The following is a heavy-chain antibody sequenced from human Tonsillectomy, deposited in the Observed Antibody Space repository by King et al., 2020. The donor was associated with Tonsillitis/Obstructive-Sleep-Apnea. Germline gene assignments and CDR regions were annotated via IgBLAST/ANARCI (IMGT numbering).Heavy chain of an antibody. Sequence: VQLQQWGAGLLKPSETLSLTCAVYGGSISGYYWSWIRQPPGKGLEWIGEINHSGSTNYNPSLKSRVPISVDTSKNQFSLKLTSVTATDTAVYYCASLVVPPKDWFDPWGQGTLVTVSS. CDR3: ASLVVPPKDWFDP. V-gene: IGHV4-34*01. J-gene: IGHJ5*02. D-gene: IGHD2-2*01. CDR2: INHSGST. CDR1: GGSISGYY.